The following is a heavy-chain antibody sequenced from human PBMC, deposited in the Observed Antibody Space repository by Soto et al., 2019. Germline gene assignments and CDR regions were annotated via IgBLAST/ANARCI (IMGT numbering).Heavy chain of an antibody. V-gene: IGHV3-23*01. D-gene: IGHD2-2*01. J-gene: IGHJ4*02. CDR3: AKARCSTANCYVPEY. CDR2: ISGIAGSSGP. Sequence: DVQLLESGGGLVQPGGSLRLSCVASGFTFSTYTMSWVRQAPGKGLEWVSVISGIAGSSGPSYADSVQGRFSISRDNARNTLYLQMNSLRGEDTAMYYCAKARCSTANCYVPEYWGQGTRVTVSS. CDR1: GFTFSTYT.